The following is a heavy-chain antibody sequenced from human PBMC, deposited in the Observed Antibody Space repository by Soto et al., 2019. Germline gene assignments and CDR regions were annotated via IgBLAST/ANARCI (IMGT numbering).Heavy chain of an antibody. D-gene: IGHD1-26*01. V-gene: IGHV4-59*08. Sequence: PSETLSLTCTVSGGSISSYYWSWIRQPPGKGLEWIGYIYYSGSTNYNPSLKSRVTISVDTSKNQFSLKLSSVTAADTAVYYCARLVVGARGMDVWGQGTTVTVSS. J-gene: IGHJ6*02. CDR1: GGSISSYY. CDR3: ARLVVGARGMDV. CDR2: IYYSGST.